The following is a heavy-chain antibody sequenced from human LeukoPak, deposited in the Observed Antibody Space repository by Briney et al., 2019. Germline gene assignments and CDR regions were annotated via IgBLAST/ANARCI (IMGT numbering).Heavy chain of an antibody. CDR2: VIPILGIA. CDR3: ARALPRSQQLVRTGNYYYGLDV. D-gene: IGHD6-13*01. J-gene: IGHJ6*02. V-gene: IGHV1-69*04. Sequence: SVTVSFTASGGTFSNCAVSWVRQAPGQGLEWMGRVIPILGIADYAQRFQGRVTFSADKSTGTAYMEVNSLRSEDTAVYYCARALPRSQQLVRTGNYYYGLDVWGPGTPVTVSS. CDR1: GGTFSNCA.